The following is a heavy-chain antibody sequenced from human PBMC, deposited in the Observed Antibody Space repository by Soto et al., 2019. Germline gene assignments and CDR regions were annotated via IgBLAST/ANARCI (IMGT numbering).Heavy chain of an antibody. D-gene: IGHD2-2*01. CDR2: ISPSSSYI. CDR1: GFTFSDYS. Sequence: PGGSLRLSCAASGFTFSDYSMNWVRQAAGKGLEWVSSISPSSSYIYYAASVKGSFTISRDNSKNTLYLQMNSLRAEDTAVYYCAKDRSQVVPPMDVWGQGTTVTVSS. CDR3: AKDRSQVVPPMDV. V-gene: IGHV3-21*04. J-gene: IGHJ6*02.